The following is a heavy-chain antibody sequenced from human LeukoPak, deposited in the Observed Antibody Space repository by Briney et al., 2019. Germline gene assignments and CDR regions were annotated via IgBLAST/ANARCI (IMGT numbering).Heavy chain of an antibody. CDR3: ARHWGYIAVAGRGGYFDY. CDR2: IYYSGST. CDR1: GGSISSSSYY. J-gene: IGHJ4*02. Sequence: PSETLSLTCTVSGGSISSSSYYWGWIRRPPGKGLEWIGSIYYSGSTYYNPSLKSRVTISVDASKNQFSLKLSSVTAADTAVYYCARHWGYIAVAGRGGYFDYWGQGTLVTVSS. D-gene: IGHD6-19*01. V-gene: IGHV4-39*01.